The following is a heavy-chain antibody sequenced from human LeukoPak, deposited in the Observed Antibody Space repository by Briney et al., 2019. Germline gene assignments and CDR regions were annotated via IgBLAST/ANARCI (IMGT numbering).Heavy chain of an antibody. V-gene: IGHV4-4*07. CDR3: AKEIYYYDSSGYYFRAFDI. D-gene: IGHD3-22*01. CDR2: IYTSGST. Sequence: SETLSLTCTVSGGSISSYYWSWIRQPAGKGLEWIGRIYTSGSTNYNPSLKSRVTMSVDTSKNQFSLKLSSVTAADTAVYYCAKEIYYYDSSGYYFRAFDIWGQGTMVTVSS. J-gene: IGHJ3*02. CDR1: GGSISSYY.